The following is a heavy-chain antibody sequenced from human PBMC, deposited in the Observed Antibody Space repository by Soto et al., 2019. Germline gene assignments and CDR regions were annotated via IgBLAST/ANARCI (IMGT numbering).Heavy chain of an antibody. D-gene: IGHD6-13*01. CDR3: ARPITIDSSSRPGDGYWFDP. J-gene: IGHJ5*02. CDR1: GGSINSSSYY. V-gene: IGHV4-39*01. CDR2: IYYSGST. Sequence: QLQLQESGPGLVKPSETLSLTCTVSGGSINSSSYYWGWIRQPPGKGLEWIGSIYYSGSTYYNPSLKSRVTISVDTSKNQFSLKLSSVTAADTAVYYCARPITIDSSSRPGDGYWFDPWGQGTLVTVSS.